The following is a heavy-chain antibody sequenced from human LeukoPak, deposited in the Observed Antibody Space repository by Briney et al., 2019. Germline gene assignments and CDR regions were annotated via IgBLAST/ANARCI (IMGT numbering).Heavy chain of an antibody. D-gene: IGHD5-18*01. CDR3: AGPRGYSYGFFY. J-gene: IGHJ4*02. CDR2: ISSSSSYI. V-gene: IGHV3-21*01. Sequence: GGSLRLSCAASGFTFSSYSMNWVRQAPGKGLEWVSSISSSSSYIYYADSVKGRFTISRDNAKNSLYLQMNSLRAENTAVYYSAGPRGYSYGFFYWGQGTLVTVAS. CDR1: GFTFSSYS.